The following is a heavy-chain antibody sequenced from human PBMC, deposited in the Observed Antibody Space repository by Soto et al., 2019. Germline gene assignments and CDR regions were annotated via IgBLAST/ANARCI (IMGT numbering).Heavy chain of an antibody. V-gene: IGHV1-8*01. CDR2: MNPNSGNT. Sequence: ASVKVSCKASGYTFTSYDINWVRQATGRGLEWMGWMNPNSGNTGYAQKFQGRVTMTRNTSISTAYMELSSLRSEDTAVYYCARSHCTNVVCHVAFDIWGQGKMVTVPS. J-gene: IGHJ3*02. CDR1: GYTFTSYD. CDR3: ARSHCTNVVCHVAFDI. D-gene: IGHD2-8*01.